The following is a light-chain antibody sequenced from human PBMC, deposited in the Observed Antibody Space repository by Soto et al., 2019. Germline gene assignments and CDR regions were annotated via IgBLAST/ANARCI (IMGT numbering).Light chain of an antibody. CDR3: QTWGTGTVV. J-gene: IGLJ2*01. CDR2: LNSDGSH. V-gene: IGLV4-69*01. CDR1: SGHSSYA. Sequence: QAVVTQSPSASASLGASVKLTCTLSSGHSSYAIAWHRQQPEKGPRYLMKLNSDGSHSKGDGIPDRFSGSSSGAERYLTIAILQSEDEADYYCQTWGTGTVVFGGGTKLTVL.